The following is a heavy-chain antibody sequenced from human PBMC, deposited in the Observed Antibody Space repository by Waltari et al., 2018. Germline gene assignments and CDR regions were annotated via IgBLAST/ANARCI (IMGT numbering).Heavy chain of an antibody. CDR1: GGTFSSYA. J-gene: IGHJ4*02. Sequence: QVQLVQSGAEVKKPGSSVKVSCKASGGTFSSYAIRWVRPAPGQGLEWMGGIIPIFGTANYAQKFQGRVTITADESTSTAYMELSSLRSEDTAVYYCARARYCSSTSCYLEYSSEWYFDYWGQGTLVTVSS. CDR2: IIPIFGTA. V-gene: IGHV1-69*01. CDR3: ARARYCSSTSCYLEYSSEWYFDY. D-gene: IGHD2-2*01.